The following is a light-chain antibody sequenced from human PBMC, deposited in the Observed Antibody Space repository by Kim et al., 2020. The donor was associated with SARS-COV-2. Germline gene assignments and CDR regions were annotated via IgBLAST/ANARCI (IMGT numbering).Light chain of an antibody. CDR2: AAS. CDR3: QQLNVFPLT. Sequence: DIQLTQSPSFLSASVGDRVTIPCRASQGISNSLAWYQQQPGRAPNLLIYAASTLQSGVPSRFSGSGSGTEFTLTISSLQPEDFATYYCQQLNVFPLTFGGGTKVDIK. CDR1: QGISNS. V-gene: IGKV1-9*01. J-gene: IGKJ4*01.